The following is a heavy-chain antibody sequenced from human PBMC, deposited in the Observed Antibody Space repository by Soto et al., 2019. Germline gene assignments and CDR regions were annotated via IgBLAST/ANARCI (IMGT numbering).Heavy chain of an antibody. Sequence: QVQLVESGGGVVQPGRSLRLSCAASGFTFSTYGMHWVRQAPGKGLEWVAVIWYAGSNKYYADHVKGRFTISRDNSKNPLYLQMNSLRAEDTAVYYCARGTVHFDYWGQGTLVTVSS. CDR3: ARGTVHFDY. CDR2: IWYAGSNK. V-gene: IGHV3-33*01. J-gene: IGHJ4*02. D-gene: IGHD4-17*01. CDR1: GFTFSTYG.